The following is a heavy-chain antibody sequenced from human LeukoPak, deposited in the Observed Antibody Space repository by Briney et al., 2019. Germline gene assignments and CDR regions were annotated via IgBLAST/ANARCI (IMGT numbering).Heavy chain of an antibody. D-gene: IGHD3-10*01. CDR2: IDYSGNT. CDR3: ARPMGYYYYHYIDV. V-gene: IGHV4-34*01. J-gene: IGHJ6*03. Sequence: PSETLSLTWAVYGGSLCGLYWNWIRQTPGKGLEWIGEIDYSGNTNYSPSLKSRVTISIDTSKNQFSLTVRSVTAADTGVYYCARPMGYYYYHYIDVWGRGTTVTVSS. CDR1: GGSLCGLY.